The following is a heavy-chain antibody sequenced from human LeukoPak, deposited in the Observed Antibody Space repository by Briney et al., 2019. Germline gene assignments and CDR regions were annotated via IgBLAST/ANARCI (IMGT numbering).Heavy chain of an antibody. J-gene: IGHJ4*02. Sequence: ASVKVSCKTSGYTFTNYGVSWVRQAPGQGLEWMGWVSGNNGKRNYAQKFQDRVTMTTDTSTTTAYMELRSLRSDDTAVYYCARSPNILTAINDYWGQGTLVTVSS. CDR2: VSGNNGKR. CDR3: ARSPNILTAINDY. CDR1: GYTFTNYG. V-gene: IGHV1-18*01. D-gene: IGHD3-9*01.